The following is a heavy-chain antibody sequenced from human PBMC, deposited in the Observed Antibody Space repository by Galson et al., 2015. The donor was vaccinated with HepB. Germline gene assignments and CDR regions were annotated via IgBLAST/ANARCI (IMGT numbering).Heavy chain of an antibody. CDR3: ASGFVGTTSY. CDR1: GFTFTGYS. V-gene: IGHV3-74*01. J-gene: IGHJ4*02. D-gene: IGHD5-12*01. Sequence: SLRLSCAASGFTFTGYSMYWVRQAPREGLVWVSRITKDGSTTNYADLVKGRFTVSRDNAKNTLYLQMNSLRVDDTAVYYCASGFVGTTSYWGQGTLVTVSS. CDR2: ITKDGSTT.